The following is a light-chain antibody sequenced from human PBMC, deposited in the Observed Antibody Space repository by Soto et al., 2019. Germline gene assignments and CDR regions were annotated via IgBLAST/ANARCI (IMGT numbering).Light chain of an antibody. CDR2: GAS. CDR3: QQYGSSPYP. Sequence: EIVLTKSPGTLSLSPGERATLSCMASQSVSSSYLAWYQQKPGQAPRLLIYGASSRATGIPDRFSGSGSGTDFTLIISRLEPEDFAVYYCQQYGSSPYPFGQGTKLEIK. CDR1: QSVSSSY. J-gene: IGKJ2*01. V-gene: IGKV3-20*01.